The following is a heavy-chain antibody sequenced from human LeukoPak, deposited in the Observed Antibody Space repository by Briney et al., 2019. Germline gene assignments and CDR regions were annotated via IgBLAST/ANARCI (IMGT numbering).Heavy chain of an antibody. CDR1: GGSISSSSYY. CDR2: IYYSGST. CDR3: ARDSGSYEYYFDY. J-gene: IGHJ4*02. D-gene: IGHD1-26*01. V-gene: IGHV4-39*07. Sequence: PSGTLSLTCTVSGGSISSSSYYWGWIRQPPGKGLEWIGSIYYSGSTYYNPSLKSRVTISVDTSKNQFSLKLSSVTAADTAVYYCARDSGSYEYYFDYWGQGTLVTVSS.